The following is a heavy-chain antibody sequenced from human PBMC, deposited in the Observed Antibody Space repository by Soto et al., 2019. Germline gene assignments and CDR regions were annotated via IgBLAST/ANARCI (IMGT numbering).Heavy chain of an antibody. V-gene: IGHV1-18*01. J-gene: IGHJ5*02. Sequence: ASVKVSCKASGYIFTSWRITWVRQAPGQGLEYMGWTNPYNGKTNYAQKFQGRVTMTTDTSTNTAYMELGSLRSDDTALYYCARESGGLDPWGQGTLVTVSS. CDR2: TNPYNGKT. CDR3: ARESGGLDP. CDR1: GYIFTSWR.